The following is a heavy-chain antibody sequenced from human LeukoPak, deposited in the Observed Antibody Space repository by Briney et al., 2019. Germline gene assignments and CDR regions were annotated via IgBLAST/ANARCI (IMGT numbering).Heavy chain of an antibody. CDR3: ARASMTTVTNLDY. J-gene: IGHJ4*02. V-gene: IGHV1-69*04. CDR1: GGTFSSYA. Sequence: GASVKVSCKASGGTFSSYAISWVRQAPGQGLEWMGRIIPILGIANYAQKFQGRVTITADKSTSTAYMELSSLRSEDTAVYYCARASMTTVTNLDYWGQGTLVTVSS. CDR2: IIPILGIA. D-gene: IGHD4-17*01.